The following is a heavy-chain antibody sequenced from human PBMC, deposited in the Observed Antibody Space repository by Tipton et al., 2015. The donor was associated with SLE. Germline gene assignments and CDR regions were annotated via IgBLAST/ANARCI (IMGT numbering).Heavy chain of an antibody. J-gene: IGHJ2*01. CDR3: ARARDLGDYGGNSNWYFDL. CDR1: GGSISGSTYY. CDR2: IYYSGST. Sequence: LSLTCTVSGGSISGSTYYWAWIRQPPGRRLEWIGTIYYSGSTYYKLSLKSRVTMSVDTSKNQFSLKLNSVTAADTALYYCARARDLGDYGGNSNWYFDLWGRGTLVTVAS. V-gene: IGHV4-39*07. D-gene: IGHD4-23*01.